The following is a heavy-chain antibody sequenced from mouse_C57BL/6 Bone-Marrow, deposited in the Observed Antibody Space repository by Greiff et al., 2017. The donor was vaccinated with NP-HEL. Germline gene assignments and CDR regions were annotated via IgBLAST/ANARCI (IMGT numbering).Heavy chain of an antibody. CDR1: GYTFTDYY. J-gene: IGHJ2*01. CDR3: ARLGGYDSFDY. D-gene: IGHD2-2*01. CDR2: INPNNGGT. Sequence: VQLQQSGPELVKPGASVKISCKASGYTFTDYYMNWVKQSHGKSLEWIGDINPNNGGTSYNQKFKGKATLTVDKSSSTAYMELRSLTSEDSAVYYCARLGGYDSFDYWGQGTTLTVSS. V-gene: IGHV1-26*01.